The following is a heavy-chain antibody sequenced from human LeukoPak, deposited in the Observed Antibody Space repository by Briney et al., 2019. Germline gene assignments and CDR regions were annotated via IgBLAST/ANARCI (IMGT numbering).Heavy chain of an antibody. CDR1: GFAFSIYW. V-gene: IGHV3-7*01. Sequence: GGSLRLSCAASGFAFSIYWMSWVRQAPGKGLEWVANIKQDGSEKYYVDSVKGRFTISRDNAKNSLYLQMNSLRAEDTAVYYCARGSYYYDSSGYYWGQGTLVTVSS. CDR3: ARGSYYYDSSGYY. J-gene: IGHJ4*02. CDR2: IKQDGSEK. D-gene: IGHD3-22*01.